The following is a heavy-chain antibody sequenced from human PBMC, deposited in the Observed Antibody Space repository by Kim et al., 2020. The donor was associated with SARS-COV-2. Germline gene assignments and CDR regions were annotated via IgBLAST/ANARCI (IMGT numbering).Heavy chain of an antibody. CDR1: GGSFSGYY. V-gene: IGHV4-34*01. D-gene: IGHD6-19*01. CDR2: INHSGST. Sequence: SETLSLTCAVYGGSFSGYYWSWIRQPPGKGLEWIGEINHSGSTNYNPSLKSRVTISVDTSKNQFSLKLSSVTAADTAVYYCASRFSSGWYLRYWGQGTLVTVSS. CDR3: ASRFSSGWYLRY. J-gene: IGHJ4*02.